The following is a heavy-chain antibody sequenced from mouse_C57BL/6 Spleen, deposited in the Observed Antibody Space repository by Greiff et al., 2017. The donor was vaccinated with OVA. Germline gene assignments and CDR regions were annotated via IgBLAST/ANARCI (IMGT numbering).Heavy chain of an antibody. CDR1: GYSITSGYY. D-gene: IGHD4-1*01. CDR2: ISYDGSN. CDR3: ARDRLGQVYFDY. V-gene: IGHV3-6*01. J-gene: IGHJ2*01. Sequence: EVQLQESGPGLVKPSQSLSLTCSVTGYSITSGYYWNWIRQFPGNKLEWMGYISYDGSNNYNPSLKNRISITRDTSKNQFFLKLNSVTTEDTATYYCARDRLGQVYFDYWGQGTTLTVSS.